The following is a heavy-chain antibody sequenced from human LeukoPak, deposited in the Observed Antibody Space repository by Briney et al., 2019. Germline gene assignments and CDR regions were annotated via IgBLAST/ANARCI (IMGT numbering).Heavy chain of an antibody. J-gene: IGHJ4*02. Sequence: ASVKVFCKASGYSFTGYYMHWVRQAPGQGLEWMGWINPNTGGTNYAQKFQGRVTMTRDTSISTAYMELSWLRSDDTAVYYCASPGSSYDVLTGPGYFDYWGQGTLVTVSS. D-gene: IGHD3-9*01. CDR2: INPNTGGT. CDR1: GYSFTGYY. V-gene: IGHV1-2*02. CDR3: ASPGSSYDVLTGPGYFDY.